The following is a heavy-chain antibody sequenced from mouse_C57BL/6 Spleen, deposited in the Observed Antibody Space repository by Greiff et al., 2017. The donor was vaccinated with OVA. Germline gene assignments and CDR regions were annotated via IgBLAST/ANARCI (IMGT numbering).Heavy chain of an antibody. CDR3: ARGEIDFDY. Sequence: VKLQESGPELVKPGASVKISCKASGYAFSSSWMNWVKQRPGKGLEWIGRIYPGDGDTNYNGKFKGKATLTADKSASTAYLQLRSLTSDDSAVYFCARGEIDFDYWGQGTTLTVSS. CDR1: GYAFSSSW. J-gene: IGHJ2*01. CDR2: IYPGDGDT. V-gene: IGHV1-82*01.